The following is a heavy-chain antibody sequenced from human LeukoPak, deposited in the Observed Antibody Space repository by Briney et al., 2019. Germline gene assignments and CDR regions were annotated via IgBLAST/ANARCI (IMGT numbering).Heavy chain of an antibody. CDR2: IYTSGST. D-gene: IGHD3-22*01. Sequence: SETLSLTCTVSGGSISSGSYDWSWIRQPAGKGLEWIGRIYTSGSTNYNPSLKSRFTISLDTSENHFSLKLSSVTAADTAVYYCARVTTGGYYNYWGQGTLVTVSS. J-gene: IGHJ4*02. CDR3: ARVTTGGYYNY. CDR1: GGSISSGSYD. V-gene: IGHV4-61*02.